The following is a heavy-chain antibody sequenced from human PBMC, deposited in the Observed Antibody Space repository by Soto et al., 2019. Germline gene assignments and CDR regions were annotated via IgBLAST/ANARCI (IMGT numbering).Heavy chain of an antibody. CDR1: GFTFSTYW. CDR2: IKQDGTEK. CDR3: TTSPHRDSERVFV. Sequence: VQLVESGGGLVQPGGSLRLSCAASGFTFSTYWMSWVRRTPGKGLEWVANIKQDGTEKYYVDSVRGRLTVSRDNAKSSLYLQMNRLRVEDTAVYYCTTSPHRDSERVFVWGQGTTVTVSS. D-gene: IGHD1-26*01. V-gene: IGHV3-7*01. J-gene: IGHJ6*02.